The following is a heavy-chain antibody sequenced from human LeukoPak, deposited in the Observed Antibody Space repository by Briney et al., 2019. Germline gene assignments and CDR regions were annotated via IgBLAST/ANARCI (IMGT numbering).Heavy chain of an antibody. V-gene: IGHV3-48*03. Sequence: GGSLRLSCAASGFTFSSYEMNWVRQAPGKGLEWVSYVSSSGSTIYYADSVKGRFTISRDNAKNSLYLQMNSLRAEDTAVYYCARGEVDCSSTSCYLGYYYYGMDVWGQGTTVTVSS. CDR2: VSSSGSTI. D-gene: IGHD2-2*01. CDR3: ARGEVDCSSTSCYLGYYYYGMDV. J-gene: IGHJ6*02. CDR1: GFTFSSYE.